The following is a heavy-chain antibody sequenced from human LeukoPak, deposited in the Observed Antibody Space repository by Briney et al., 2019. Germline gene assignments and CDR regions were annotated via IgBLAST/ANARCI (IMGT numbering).Heavy chain of an antibody. Sequence: PGGPLRLSCAASGFTFSSYWMSWVRQAPGKGLEWVANIKQDGSEKYYVDSVKGRFTISRDNAKNSLYLQMNSLRAEDTAVYYCARETAAAGIIFDYWGQGTLVTVSS. CDR2: IKQDGSEK. J-gene: IGHJ4*02. CDR3: ARETAAAGIIFDY. CDR1: GFTFSSYW. D-gene: IGHD6-13*01. V-gene: IGHV3-7*01.